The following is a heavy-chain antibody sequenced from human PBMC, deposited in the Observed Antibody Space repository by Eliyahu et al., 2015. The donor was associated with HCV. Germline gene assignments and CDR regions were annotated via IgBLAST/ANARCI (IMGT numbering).Heavy chain of an antibody. CDR1: GYTFTGXX. D-gene: IGHD5-24*01. CDR2: INPNSGGT. J-gene: IGHJ6*02. Sequence: QVQLXQSGAEVKKPGASVKVXXKASGYTFTGXXXXWVRQAPGQGLEWMGWINPNSGGTNYAQKFQGWVTMTRDTSISTAYMELSRLRSDDTAVYYCAREESGGDGYNYSYYYGMDVWGQGTTVTVSS. CDR3: AREESGGDGYNYSYYYGMDV. V-gene: IGHV1-2*04.